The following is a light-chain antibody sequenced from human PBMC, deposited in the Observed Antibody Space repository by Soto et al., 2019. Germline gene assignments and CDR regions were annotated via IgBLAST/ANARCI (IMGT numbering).Light chain of an antibody. Sequence: DIQITQSPSSLSESIGDRVTITCRASQTVNTYLHWYQQKPGKAPKLLIYAASNLQSGVPSRFSGSGSGTHFTFTISSLQPEDFATYYCQQYDYLPITFGQGTRLEIK. V-gene: IGKV1-33*01. CDR3: QQYDYLPIT. CDR1: QTVNTY. J-gene: IGKJ5*01. CDR2: AAS.